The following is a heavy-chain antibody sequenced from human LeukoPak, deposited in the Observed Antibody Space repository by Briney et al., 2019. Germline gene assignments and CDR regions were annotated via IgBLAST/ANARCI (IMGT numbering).Heavy chain of an antibody. Sequence: ASVKVSCKASGYTFTSYYMHWVRQAPGQGLEWMGIINPSGGSTSYAQKFQGRVTMTRDTSTSTVYMELSSLRSEDTAVYYWARDFRPYYYDSSGYSGLGYWGKGTLVTVSS. J-gene: IGHJ4*02. V-gene: IGHV1-46*01. CDR2: INPSGGST. CDR3: ARDFRPYYYDSSGYSGLGY. CDR1: GYTFTSYY. D-gene: IGHD3-22*01.